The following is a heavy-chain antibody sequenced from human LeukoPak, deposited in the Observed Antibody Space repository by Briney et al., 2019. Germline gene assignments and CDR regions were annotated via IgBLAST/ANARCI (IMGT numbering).Heavy chain of an antibody. D-gene: IGHD2-2*01. CDR1: GGSLSSSSYY. CDR2: IYYSGST. V-gene: IGHV4-39*01. CDR3: ASPSVPAAIYYYMDV. Sequence: SETLSPTCTVSGGSLSSSSYYWGWIRQPPGEGLGWIGGIYYSGSTYYNPSLKSRVTISVDTSKNQFSLKLSSVTAADTAVYYCASPSVPAAIYYYMDVWGKGTTVTVSS. J-gene: IGHJ6*03.